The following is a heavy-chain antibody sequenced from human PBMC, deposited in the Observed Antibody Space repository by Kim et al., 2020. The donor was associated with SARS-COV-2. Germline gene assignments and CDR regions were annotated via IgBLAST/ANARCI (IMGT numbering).Heavy chain of an antibody. CDR3: ASSEPIIFGTHKFDP. Sequence: GLSLILSFSASGFIFSTYWMHWVRQAPGKGLVFLSRVDPYGSITNYAHSVKGRFTISRDNAKNTLYLQMNSLRVEDTAVYYCASSEPIIFGTHKFDPWGRGTLVTVSS. V-gene: IGHV3-74*01. CDR2: VDPYGSIT. J-gene: IGHJ5*02. D-gene: IGHD3-9*01. CDR1: GFIFSTYW.